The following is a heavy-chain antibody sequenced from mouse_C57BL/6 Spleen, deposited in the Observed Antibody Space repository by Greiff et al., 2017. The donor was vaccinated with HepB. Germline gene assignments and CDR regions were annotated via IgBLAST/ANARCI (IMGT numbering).Heavy chain of an antibody. J-gene: IGHJ2*01. Sequence: EVKVVESGEGLVKPGGSLKLSCAASGFTFSSYAMSWVRQTPEKRLEWVAYISSGGDYIYYADTVKGRFTISRDNARNTLYLQMSSLKSEETAMYYCTRGRELLLGSFDYWGQGTTLTVSS. CDR1: GFTFSSYA. V-gene: IGHV5-9-1*02. CDR2: ISSGGDYI. CDR3: TRGRELLLGSFDY. D-gene: IGHD1-1*01.